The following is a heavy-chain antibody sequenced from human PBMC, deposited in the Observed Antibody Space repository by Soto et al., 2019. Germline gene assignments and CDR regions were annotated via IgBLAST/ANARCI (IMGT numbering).Heavy chain of an antibody. Sequence: QITLKESGPTLVKPTQTLTLTCTFSGFSLSTSGLGVGWICQPPGKALEWLALIYWDDDKRYSPSLKSRLTIHKDSSKNQVVTTLTNMDPVDTATYYCSHRPFCSGGSYAIDYWGQGTLVTVSS. V-gene: IGHV2-5*02. CDR3: SHRPFCSGGSYAIDY. D-gene: IGHD2-15*01. CDR1: GFSLSTSGLG. CDR2: IYWDDDK. J-gene: IGHJ4*02.